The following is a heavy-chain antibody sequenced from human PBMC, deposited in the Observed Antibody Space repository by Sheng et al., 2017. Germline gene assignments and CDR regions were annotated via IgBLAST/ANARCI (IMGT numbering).Heavy chain of an antibody. D-gene: IGHD6-19*01. CDR1: GGSISSYY. CDR3: ARVRGSTGWFDY. V-gene: IGHV4-59*01. Sequence: QVQLQESGPGLVKPSETLSLTCTVSGGSISSYYWSWIRQPPGKGLEWIGYIYYSGSTNYNPSLKSRVTISVDTSKNQFSLKLTSVTAADTAVYYCARVRGSTGWFDYWGQGTLVTVSS. J-gene: IGHJ4*02. CDR2: IYYSGST.